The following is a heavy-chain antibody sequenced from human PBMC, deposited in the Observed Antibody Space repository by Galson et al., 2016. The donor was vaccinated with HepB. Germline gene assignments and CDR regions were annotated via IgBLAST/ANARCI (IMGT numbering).Heavy chain of an antibody. D-gene: IGHD5-24*01. CDR1: GFTFSAYA. CDR3: AKFNGWLPREYYFHY. J-gene: IGHJ4*02. CDR2: IHNDRLTT. V-gene: IGHV3-23*03. Sequence: SLRLSCAASGFTFSAYAMGWVRQAPGKGLEWVSLIHNDRLTTYNADYVKSRFTISRDNSKNTVYLQMNSLRAEDSAVYYCAKFNGWLPREYYFHYWGQGALVTVSS.